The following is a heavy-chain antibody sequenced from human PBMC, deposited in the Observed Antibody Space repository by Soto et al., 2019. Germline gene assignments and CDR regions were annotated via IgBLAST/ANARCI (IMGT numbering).Heavy chain of an antibody. Sequence: QVQLVQSGAEVKKPGSSVKVSCKASGGTFSSYAISWVRQAPGQGLEWMGGIIPIFGTANYAQKFQGRVTITXXEXTXXAYMELSSLRSEDTAVYYCAMSTTVTPYYYYGMDVWGQGTTVTVSS. D-gene: IGHD4-17*01. CDR1: GGTFSSYA. CDR2: IIPIFGTA. CDR3: AMSTTVTPYYYYGMDV. J-gene: IGHJ6*02. V-gene: IGHV1-69*05.